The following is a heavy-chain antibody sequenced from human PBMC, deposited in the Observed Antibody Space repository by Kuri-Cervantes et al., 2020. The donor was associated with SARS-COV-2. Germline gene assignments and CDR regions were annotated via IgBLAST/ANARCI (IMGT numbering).Heavy chain of an antibody. CDR1: GFTFSSYA. V-gene: IGHV3-64*02. D-gene: IGHD3-3*01. CDR3: AREYDFWRSFDY. J-gene: IGHJ4*02. CDR2: ISSNGGST. Sequence: GESLKISCAASGFTFSSYAMHWVRQAPGKGLEYVSAISSNGGSTYYADSVKGRFTISRDNSKNTLYLQMGSLRAEDMAVYYCAREYDFWRSFDYWGQGTLVTVSS.